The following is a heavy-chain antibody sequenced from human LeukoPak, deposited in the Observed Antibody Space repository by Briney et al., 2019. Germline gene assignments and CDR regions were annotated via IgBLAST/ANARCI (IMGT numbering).Heavy chain of an antibody. CDR3: ARDSIQSSSPTGSDAFDI. CDR1: GYTISSYG. V-gene: IGHV1-18*01. CDR2: ISGYNGNT. D-gene: IGHD6-6*01. Sequence: ASVKVSCKASGYTISSYGISWVRQAPGQGLEWMGWISGYNGNTNYAQKFQGRVTMTRDTSISTAYMELSRLRSDDTAVYYCARDSIQSSSPTGSDAFDIWGQGTMVTVSS. J-gene: IGHJ3*02.